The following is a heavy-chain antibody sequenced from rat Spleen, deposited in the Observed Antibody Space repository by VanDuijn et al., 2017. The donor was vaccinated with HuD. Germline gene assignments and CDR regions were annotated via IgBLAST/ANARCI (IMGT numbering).Heavy chain of an antibody. V-gene: IGHV3-1*01. J-gene: IGHJ3*01. CDR3: TRGLSMSSTNYYYALFAY. D-gene: IGHD1-6*01. CDR2: IDYSGRT. CDR1: GYSITSNY. Sequence: EVQLQESGPGLVKPSQSLSLTCSVTGYSITSNYWGWIRKFPGNKMEWMGYIDYSGRTSYNPSLKSRISITRDTSKNQFFLQLISVTTEDTATYICTRGLSMSSTNYYYALFAYWGQGTLVTVSS.